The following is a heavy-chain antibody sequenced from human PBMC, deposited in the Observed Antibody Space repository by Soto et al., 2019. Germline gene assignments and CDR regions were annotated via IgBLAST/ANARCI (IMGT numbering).Heavy chain of an antibody. Sequence: GGSLRLSCAASGFTFSSYSMNWVRQAPGKGLEWVSYISSSSSTIYYADSVKGRFTISRDNAKNSLYLQMNSLRDEDTAVYYCARVEGKTYYYDSSGYRGFDYWGQGTLVTVS. CDR1: GFTFSSYS. CDR3: ARVEGKTYYYDSSGYRGFDY. V-gene: IGHV3-48*02. J-gene: IGHJ4*02. D-gene: IGHD3-22*01. CDR2: ISSSSSTI.